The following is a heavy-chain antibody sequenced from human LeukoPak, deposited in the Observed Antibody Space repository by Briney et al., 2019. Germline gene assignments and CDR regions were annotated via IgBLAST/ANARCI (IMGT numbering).Heavy chain of an antibody. V-gene: IGHV4-39*07. CDR3: ARAKFYCSSTSCSGV. CDR2: IYYSGST. D-gene: IGHD2-2*01. J-gene: IGHJ4*02. CDR1: GGSISSSSYY. Sequence: SETLSLTCTVSGGSISSSSYYWGWIRQPPGKGLEWIGSIYYSGSTYYNPSLKSRVTISVDTSKNQFSLKLSSVTAADTAVYYCARAKFYCSSTSCSGVWGQGTLVTVSS.